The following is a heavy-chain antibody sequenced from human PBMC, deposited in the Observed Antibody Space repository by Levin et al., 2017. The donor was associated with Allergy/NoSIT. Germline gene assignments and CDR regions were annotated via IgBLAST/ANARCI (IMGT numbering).Heavy chain of an antibody. V-gene: IGHV5-51*01. CDR2: IYPGDSDT. J-gene: IGHJ3*02. CDR3: ARPNRYNWNYDLYGAFDI. Sequence: PGGSLRLSCKGSGYSFTSYWIGWVRQMPGKGLEWMGIIYPGDSDTRYSPSFQGQVTISADKSISTAYLQWSSLKASDTAMYYCARPNRYNWNYDLYGAFDIWGQGTMVTVSS. CDR1: GYSFTSYW. D-gene: IGHD1-7*01.